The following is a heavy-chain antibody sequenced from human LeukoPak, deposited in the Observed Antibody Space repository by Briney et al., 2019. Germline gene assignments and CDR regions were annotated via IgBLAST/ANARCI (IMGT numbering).Heavy chain of an antibody. CDR3: VKDFHCTTTSCYSRDWFDP. Sequence: GGSLRLSCAASGFTFSSYAMSLVRQPPGKGLEWISAISGSGGNTYYADSVKGRFTISRDNSKNTLYLQMSSLRAEDTAVYYCVKDFHCTTTSCYSRDWFDPWGQGTLVTVSS. D-gene: IGHD2-2*01. J-gene: IGHJ5*02. CDR1: GFTFSSYA. CDR2: ISGSGGNT. V-gene: IGHV3-23*01.